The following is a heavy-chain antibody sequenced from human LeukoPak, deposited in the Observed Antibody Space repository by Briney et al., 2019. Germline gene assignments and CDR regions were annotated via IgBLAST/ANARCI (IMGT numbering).Heavy chain of an antibody. CDR2: ITGRGDNS. CDR3: AKAQGYYDC. CDR1: GFTFRSYA. D-gene: IGHD3-22*01. J-gene: IGHJ4*02. Sequence: PGGSLRLSCAASGFTFRSYAISWVRQAPGRGLEWIASITGRGDNSYYADSVKGRVTLSRDSSQNTVSLQMNSLRAEDTAVYYCAKAQGYYDCWGQGTLVTVSS. V-gene: IGHV3-23*01.